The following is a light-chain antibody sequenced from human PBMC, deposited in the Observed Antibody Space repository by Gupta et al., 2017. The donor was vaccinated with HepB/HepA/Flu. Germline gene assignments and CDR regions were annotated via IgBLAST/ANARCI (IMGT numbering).Light chain of an antibody. CDR1: ISNIGFNF. V-gene: IGLV1-47*01. CDR2: RNN. CDR3: AAWDDSLSRWI. Sequence: QSVLTQPPSASGPPGQRVTISCSGNISNIGFNFISWYQQVPGTAPKVLIYRNNQRPSGVPDRFSGSKSGTSGALAISGLRSEDEADYYCAAWDDSLSRWIFGGGTKVTVL. J-gene: IGLJ2*01.